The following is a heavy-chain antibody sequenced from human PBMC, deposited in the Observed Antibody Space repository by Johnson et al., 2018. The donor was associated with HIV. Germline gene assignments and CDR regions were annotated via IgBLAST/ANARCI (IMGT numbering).Heavy chain of an antibody. V-gene: IGHV3-30-3*01. Sequence: QVQLVESGGGVVQPGRSLRLSCAASGFTFSSYAMHWVRQAPGKGLEWVAVISYDGSNKYYADSVKGRFTISRDNSKNTLYLQMNSLKTEDTAVYYCTTYSRSGAFDIWGQGTMVTVSS. CDR1: GFTFSSYA. J-gene: IGHJ3*02. CDR3: TTYSRSGAFDI. CDR2: ISYDGSNK. D-gene: IGHD4-11*01.